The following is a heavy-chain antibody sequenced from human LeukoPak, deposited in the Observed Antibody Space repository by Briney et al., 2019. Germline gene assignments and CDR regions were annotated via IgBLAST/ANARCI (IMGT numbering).Heavy chain of an antibody. CDR1: GGSISSYY. CDR3: ARVFRWFDS. J-gene: IGHJ5*01. Sequence: SETLSLTCTVSGGSISSYYWSWIRQPPGKGLEWIGYIYYSGSTNYNPPLKSRVTISVDTSKNQFALKLSSVTAADTAVYYCARVFRWFDSWGQGTLVTVSS. CDR2: IYYSGST. V-gene: IGHV4-59*01.